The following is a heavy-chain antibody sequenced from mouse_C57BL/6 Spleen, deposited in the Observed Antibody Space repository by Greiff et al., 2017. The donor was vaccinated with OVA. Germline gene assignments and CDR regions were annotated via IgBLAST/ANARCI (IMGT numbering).Heavy chain of an antibody. V-gene: IGHV2-3*01. CDR1: GFSLTSYG. CDR3: AKGDDYDGFAY. Sequence: VKLQQSGPGLVAPSQSLSITCTVSGFSLTSYGVRWVRQPPGKGLEWLGVIWGGGSTNYHSALISSLSISKENSKSQVFLKLNSLQTDDTATYCCAKGDDYDGFAYWGQGTLVTVSA. D-gene: IGHD2-4*01. J-gene: IGHJ3*01. CDR2: IWGGGST.